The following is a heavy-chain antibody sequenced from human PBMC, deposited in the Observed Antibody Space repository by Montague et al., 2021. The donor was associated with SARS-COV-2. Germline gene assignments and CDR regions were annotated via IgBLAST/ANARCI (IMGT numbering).Heavy chain of an antibody. D-gene: IGHD3-22*01. V-gene: IGHV3-7*05. Sequence: SLRLSCAASGFTLSTFWMTWARQVQGKGLEWVANIKQDGSEKYYVDSVKGRFTISRDNAKNSLYLQLDSLRAEDTAVYYCARDYDSSGYQYWGQGTLVTVSS. J-gene: IGHJ4*02. CDR2: IKQDGSEK. CDR1: GFTLSTFW. CDR3: ARDYDSSGYQY.